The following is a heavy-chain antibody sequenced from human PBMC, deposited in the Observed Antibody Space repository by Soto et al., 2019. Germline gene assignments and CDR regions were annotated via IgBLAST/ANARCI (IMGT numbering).Heavy chain of an antibody. Sequence: QITLNESGPTVVKPAETLTLTCTFSGFSLTTSGVGVGWIRQSPGKAPEWLALIYWDDDKRNSASLKSRLTITKDTSKNQVVLTMASVDPADTATYYCAHRILRTVFGLVTTTAIYFDFWGQGTPVVVSS. CDR1: GFSLTTSGVG. D-gene: IGHD3-3*01. CDR3: AHRILRTVFGLVTTTAIYFDF. J-gene: IGHJ4*02. V-gene: IGHV2-5*02. CDR2: IYWDDDK.